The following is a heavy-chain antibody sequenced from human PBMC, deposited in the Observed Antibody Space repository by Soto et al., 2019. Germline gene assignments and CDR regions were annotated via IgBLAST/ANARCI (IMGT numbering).Heavy chain of an antibody. Sequence: EVQLVESGGGLVKPGGSLRLSCAASGFTFSNYHINWVRQAPGKGLEWVSSISGSSNFIYYADSVKGRFTISRHNAKNSLYLQMNSLRVEDMAVYYCATPMALPGSDYWGQGTLVTVSS. J-gene: IGHJ4*02. CDR1: GFTFSNYH. CDR3: ATPMALPGSDY. CDR2: ISGSSNFI. V-gene: IGHV3-21*01. D-gene: IGHD3-10*01.